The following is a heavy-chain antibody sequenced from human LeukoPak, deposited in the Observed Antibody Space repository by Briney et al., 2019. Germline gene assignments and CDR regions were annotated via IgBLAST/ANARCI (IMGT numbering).Heavy chain of an antibody. Sequence: SETLSLTCTVSGASVTSTNYFWAWIRQPPGKGLEWSGTIHYSGTTYYNPSLESRLTISVDTSKKQFSLRLNSVTAADTSVYFCARRDYDDNPPWHWGPGTLVTVSS. CDR2: IHYSGTT. J-gene: IGHJ4*02. V-gene: IGHV4-39*01. CDR1: GASVTSTNYF. CDR3: ARRDYDDNPPWH. D-gene: IGHD4-23*01.